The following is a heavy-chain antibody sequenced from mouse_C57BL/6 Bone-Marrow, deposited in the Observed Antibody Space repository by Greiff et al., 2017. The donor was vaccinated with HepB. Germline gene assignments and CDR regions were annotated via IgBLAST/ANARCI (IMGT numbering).Heavy chain of an antibody. CDR2: IYPRSGNT. V-gene: IGHV1-81*01. CDR1: GYTFTSYG. CDR3: ARDYGSLYAMDY. D-gene: IGHD1-1*01. J-gene: IGHJ4*01. Sequence: LVESGAELARPGASVKLSCKASGYTFTSYGISWVKQRTGQGLEWIGEIYPRSGNTYYNEKFKGKATLTADKSSSTAYMELRSLTSEDSAVYFCARDYGSLYAMDYWGQGTSVTVSS.